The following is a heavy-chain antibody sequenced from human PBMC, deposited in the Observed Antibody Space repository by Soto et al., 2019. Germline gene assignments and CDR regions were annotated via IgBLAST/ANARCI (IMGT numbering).Heavy chain of an antibody. CDR1: GFTFSSYA. J-gene: IGHJ3*02. Sequence: PGGSLRLSCAASGFTFSSYAMHWVRQAPGKGLEWVAVISYDGSNKYYADSVKGRFTISRDNSKNTLYLQMNSLRAEDTAVYYCASVDYYDSSGYHPDAFDIWGQGTMVTVSS. D-gene: IGHD3-22*01. CDR2: ISYDGSNK. V-gene: IGHV3-30-3*01. CDR3: ASVDYYDSSGYHPDAFDI.